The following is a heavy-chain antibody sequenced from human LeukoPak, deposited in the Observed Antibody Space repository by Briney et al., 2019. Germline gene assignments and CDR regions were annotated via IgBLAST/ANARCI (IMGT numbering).Heavy chain of an antibody. CDR1: GGTFSSYA. V-gene: IGHV1-69*04. Sequence: VASVKVSCKASGGTFSSYAISWVRQAPGQGLEWMGRIIPILGIANYAQKFQGRVTMTRNTSISTAYMELSSLRSEDTAVYYCARAGWYYYYGMDVWGQGTTVTVSS. CDR3: ARAGWYYYYGMDV. D-gene: IGHD6-19*01. CDR2: IIPILGIA. J-gene: IGHJ6*02.